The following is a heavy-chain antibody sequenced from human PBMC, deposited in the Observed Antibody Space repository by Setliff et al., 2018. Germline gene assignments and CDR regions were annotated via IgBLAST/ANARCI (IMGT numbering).Heavy chain of an antibody. J-gene: IGHJ4*02. D-gene: IGHD5-18*01. CDR1: GGSISPYF. CDR2: IYHNGNT. CDR3: AREPLKPEWGYSHLYFDS. V-gene: IGHV4-4*08. Sequence: PSETLSLTCTVSGGSISPYFWSWIRQPPGKGLEWIGYIYHNGNTNFNPSLKTRVTMSVDTSKNQFALNLTSVTAADTALYFCAREPLKPEWGYSHLYFDSWGQGTLVTVSS.